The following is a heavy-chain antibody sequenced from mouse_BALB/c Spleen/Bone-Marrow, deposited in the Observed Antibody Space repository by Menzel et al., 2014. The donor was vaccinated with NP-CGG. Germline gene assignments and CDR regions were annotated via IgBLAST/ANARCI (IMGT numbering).Heavy chain of an antibody. J-gene: IGHJ1*01. V-gene: IGHV4-1*02. CDR3: AKPNYYRNLVV. D-gene: IGHD1-1*01. CDR2: INPDSSTI. CDR1: GFDFSRYW. Sequence: EVQLQQSGGGLVQPEGSLKLSCAASGFDFSRYWMSRVRQAPGKGLDWIGEINPDSSTINYTPSLKDKFIISRDNAKNSVFLQMSKVESEGTSLYYCAKPNYYRNLVVWGAGTTVTVSS.